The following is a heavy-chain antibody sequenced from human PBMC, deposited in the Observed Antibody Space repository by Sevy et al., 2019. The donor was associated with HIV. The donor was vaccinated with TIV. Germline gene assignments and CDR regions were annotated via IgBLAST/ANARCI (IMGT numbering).Heavy chain of an antibody. Sequence: SGPTLVNPTQTLTLTCTFSGFSLTTSGVGVGWIRQPPGKALEWLALTYWDDDKRYSPSLKSRLTITKDTSKNQVVLTMTNMDPVDTATYYCAHRPDNYDILTGYFPNWFDPWGQGTLVTVSS. J-gene: IGHJ5*02. V-gene: IGHV2-5*02. D-gene: IGHD3-9*01. CDR1: GFSLTTSGVG. CDR3: AHRPDNYDILTGYFPNWFDP. CDR2: TYWDDDK.